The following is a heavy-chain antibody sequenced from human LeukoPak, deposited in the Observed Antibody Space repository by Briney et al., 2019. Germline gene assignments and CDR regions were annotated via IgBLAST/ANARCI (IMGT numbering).Heavy chain of an antibody. V-gene: IGHV7-4-1*02. D-gene: IGHD3-22*01. CDR3: VTRDGVSSGFFNLDY. CDR2: INTNTGNP. CDR1: GYTFTHYA. J-gene: IGHJ4*02. Sequence: ASVKVSCKASGYTFTHYAMNWVRQAPGQGLEWMGWINTNTGNPTCAQGFTGRFVFSLDTSVSTAYLQISSLKAEDTAVYYCVTRDGVSSGFFNLDYWGQGTLVTVSS.